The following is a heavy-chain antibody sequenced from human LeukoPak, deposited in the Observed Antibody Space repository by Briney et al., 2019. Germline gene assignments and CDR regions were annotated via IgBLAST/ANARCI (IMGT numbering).Heavy chain of an antibody. V-gene: IGHV1-8*01. CDR1: GYTFTSYD. CDR3: AREDDILTGSI. D-gene: IGHD3-9*01. CDR2: MNPNSGNT. J-gene: IGHJ4*02. Sequence: ASVKVSCKASGYTFTSYDINWVRQAPGQGLEWMGRMNPNSGNTGYAQKFQGRVTMTRNTSISTAYMELSSLRSEDTAVYYCAREDDILTGSIWGQGTLVTVSS.